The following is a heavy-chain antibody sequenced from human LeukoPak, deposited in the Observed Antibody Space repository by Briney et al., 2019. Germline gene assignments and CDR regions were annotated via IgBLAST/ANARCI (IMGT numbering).Heavy chain of an antibody. CDR3: ARASYSYDINGWVPFDY. D-gene: IGHD3-22*01. Sequence: SETLSLTCAVYGGSSSGYYWSWIRQPPGKGLEWIGEINHSGSTNYNPSLKSRVTISVDTSKNQFSLRLSSVTAADTAVYYCARASYSYDINGWVPFDYWGQGTLVTVSS. V-gene: IGHV4-34*01. CDR1: GGSSSGYY. J-gene: IGHJ4*02. CDR2: INHSGST.